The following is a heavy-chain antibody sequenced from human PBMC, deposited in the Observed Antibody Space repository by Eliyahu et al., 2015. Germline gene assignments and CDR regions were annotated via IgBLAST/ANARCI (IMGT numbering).Heavy chain of an antibody. CDR2: IYTSGST. CDR3: ARDPWTYGDYVE. Sequence: QVQLQESGPGLVKPSETLSLTCTXSXGSISSYXCXWIRXPAGKGLEWIGRIYTSGSTNYNPSLKSRVTMSVDTSKNQFSLKLSSVTAADTAVYYCARDPWTYGDYVEWGQGTLVTVSS. V-gene: IGHV4-4*07. J-gene: IGHJ4*02. D-gene: IGHD4-17*01. CDR1: XGSISSYX.